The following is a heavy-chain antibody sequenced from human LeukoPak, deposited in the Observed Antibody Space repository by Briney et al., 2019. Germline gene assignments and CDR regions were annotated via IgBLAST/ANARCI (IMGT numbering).Heavy chain of an antibody. CDR3: TMEGT. J-gene: IGHJ5*02. CDR2: IYSSGST. D-gene: IGHD3-10*01. Sequence: PSETLSLTCTVSGGSISSGGYYWSWIRQPAGKGLEWIGRIYSSGSTNYNPSLKSRVTISVDTSKNQFSLKLSSVTGADTAVYYCTMEGTWGQGTLVTVSS. CDR1: GGSISSGGYY. V-gene: IGHV4-61*02.